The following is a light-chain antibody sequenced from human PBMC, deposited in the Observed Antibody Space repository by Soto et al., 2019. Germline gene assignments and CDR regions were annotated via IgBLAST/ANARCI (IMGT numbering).Light chain of an antibody. J-gene: IGKJ1*01. CDR3: QQYGSSGT. Sequence: IVLTQSPGTLSLSPGYRSTLSCRASQSVASYLGWYQQKPGQAPRLLIYDASNRATGIPARFSGSGSGTDFTLTISRLEPEDFAVYYCQQYGSSGTFGQGTKVDNK. CDR2: DAS. V-gene: IGKV3-20*01. CDR1: QSVASY.